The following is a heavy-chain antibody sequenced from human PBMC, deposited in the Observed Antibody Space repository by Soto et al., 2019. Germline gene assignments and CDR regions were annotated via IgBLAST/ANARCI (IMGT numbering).Heavy chain of an antibody. V-gene: IGHV1-46*01. CDR3: GREGYSRGRYGALNY. D-gene: IGHD6-19*01. Sequence: ASVKVSCKASGYTFTSYYMHWVRQAPGQGLEWMGISNPSGGSTSYAQKLQGRVTMTTATSTSTAEMELRSLRSDDTAVYYGGREGYSRGRYGALNYWGQGTLVTVSS. CDR2: SNPSGGST. J-gene: IGHJ4*02. CDR1: GYTFTSYY.